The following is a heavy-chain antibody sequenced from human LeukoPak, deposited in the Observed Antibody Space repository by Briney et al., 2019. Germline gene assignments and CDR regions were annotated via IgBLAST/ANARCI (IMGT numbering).Heavy chain of an antibody. CDR3: ARDLRGDIDY. CDR2: ISYDGSNK. CDR1: GFTFSSYG. J-gene: IGHJ4*02. D-gene: IGHD4-17*01. Sequence: PGGSLRLSCAASGFTFSSYGMHWVRQAPGKGLEWVAVISYDGSNKYYADSVKGRFTISRDNSKNTLYLQMNSLRAEDTAVYYCARDLRGDIDYWGQGTLVTVSS. V-gene: IGHV3-30*03.